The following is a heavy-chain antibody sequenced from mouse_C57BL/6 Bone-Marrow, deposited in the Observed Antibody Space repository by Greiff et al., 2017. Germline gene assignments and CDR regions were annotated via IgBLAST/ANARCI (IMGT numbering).Heavy chain of an antibody. CDR1: GYTFTSYT. CDR2: INPSSGYT. D-gene: IGHD2-5*01. J-gene: IGHJ3*01. CDR3: AREYYSNYLFAY. V-gene: IGHV1-4*01. Sequence: VQLKESGAELARPGASVKMSCKASGYTFTSYTMHWVKQRPGQGLEWIGYINPSSGYTKYNQKFKDKATLTADKSSSTAYMQLSSLTSEDSAVYYCAREYYSNYLFAYWGQGTLVTVSA.